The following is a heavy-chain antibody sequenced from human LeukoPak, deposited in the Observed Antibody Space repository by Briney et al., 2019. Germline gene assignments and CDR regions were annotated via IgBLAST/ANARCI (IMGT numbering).Heavy chain of an antibody. D-gene: IGHD2-21*01. Sequence: ASVKVSCRTSGYTFTDYQIHWGRQSPGQALEWMGWINPYSGDRKQRQAFQDRVTLPRDASISTAYMELRSLKSDDTAVYFCARGPRGAPRGLASWGQGTLVTVSS. CDR1: GYTFTDYQ. J-gene: IGHJ4*02. CDR2: INPYSGDR. CDR3: ARGPRGAPRGLAS. V-gene: IGHV1-2*02.